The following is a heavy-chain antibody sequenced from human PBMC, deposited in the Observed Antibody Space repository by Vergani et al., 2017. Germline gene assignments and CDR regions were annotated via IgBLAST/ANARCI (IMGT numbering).Heavy chain of an antibody. D-gene: IGHD3-3*01. CDR3: ARDWANYDFWGGFDY. J-gene: IGHJ4*02. CDR1: GFTFSTYA. CDR2: ISFDGTNK. Sequence: QVQLVESGGGVVRPGRSLRLSCAASGFTFSTYAMHWVRQAPGKGLEWVAVISFDGTNKYYADSVKGRFTISRDISKNTLYLQMSSLRAEDTAVYYCARDWANYDFWGGFDYWGQGTLVTVSS. V-gene: IGHV3-30-3*01.